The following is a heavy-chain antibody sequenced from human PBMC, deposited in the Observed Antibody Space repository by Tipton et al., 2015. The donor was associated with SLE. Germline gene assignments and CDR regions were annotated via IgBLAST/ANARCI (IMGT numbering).Heavy chain of an antibody. V-gene: IGHV3-23*01. J-gene: IGHJ4*02. CDR3: ARRGGYRAYEDYFDS. D-gene: IGHD5-12*01. CDR2: ISGGIITT. CDR1: GFNFWPSS. Sequence: SLRLSCAASGFNFWPSSMSWVRQAPGKGLEWVSAISGGIITTDYADSVKGQFTISRDNSKRMVYLQMDGLRVDDTAVYYCARRGGYRAYEDYFDSWGQGTLVTVSS.